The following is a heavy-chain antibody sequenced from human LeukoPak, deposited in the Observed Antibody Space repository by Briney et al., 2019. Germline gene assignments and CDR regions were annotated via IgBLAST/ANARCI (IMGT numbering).Heavy chain of an antibody. J-gene: IGHJ4*02. CDR3: ARHLLWFGELSGGFDY. V-gene: IGHV3-23*01. D-gene: IGHD3-10*01. CDR2: ISSSGGST. Sequence: GGSLRLSCAASRFTFSSYGMSWVRQAPGKGLEWVSGISSSGGSTYYADSVKGRFAISRDNSRNTLYLQMNSLRAEDTAVYYCARHLLWFGELSGGFDYWGQGTLVTVSS. CDR1: RFTFSSYG.